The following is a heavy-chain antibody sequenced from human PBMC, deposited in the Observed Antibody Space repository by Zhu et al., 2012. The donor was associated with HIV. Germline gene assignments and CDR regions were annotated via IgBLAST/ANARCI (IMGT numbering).Heavy chain of an antibody. CDR3: ASLYYYASSGYYYGVDN. V-gene: IGHV4-39*07. CDR2: IYYTGST. D-gene: IGHD3-22*01. Sequence: QVQLQESGPGLVKPSETLSRTCTVSGGSISSSSYYWSWIRQPPGKGLEWIGSIYYTGSTYYNPSLKSRVTISIDTSKNQFSLKLSFVTAADTAVYYCASLYYYASSGYYYGVDNWGQGTLVTVSS. CDR1: GGSISSSSYY. J-gene: IGHJ4*02.